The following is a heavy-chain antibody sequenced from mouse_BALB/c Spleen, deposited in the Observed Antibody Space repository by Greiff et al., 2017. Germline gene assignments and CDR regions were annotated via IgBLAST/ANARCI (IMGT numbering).Heavy chain of an antibody. D-gene: IGHD2-14*01. Sequence: EVQLVESGGDLVKPGGSLKLSCAASGFTFSSYGMSWVRQTPDKRLEWVATISSGGSYTYYPDSVKGRFTISRDNAKNTLYLQMSSLKSEDTAMYYCARWKRYDYFDYWGQGTTLTVSS. J-gene: IGHJ2*01. CDR2: ISSGGSYT. CDR1: GFTFSSYG. V-gene: IGHV5-6*01. CDR3: ARWKRYDYFDY.